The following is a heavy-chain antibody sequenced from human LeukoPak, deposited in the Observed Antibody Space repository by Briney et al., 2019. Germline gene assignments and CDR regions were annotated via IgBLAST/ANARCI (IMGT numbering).Heavy chain of an antibody. CDR1: GGTFSSYA. V-gene: IGHV1-69*04. J-gene: IGHJ5*02. CDR2: IIPILGIA. CDR3: ARSRLQGDWFDP. Sequence: SVKVSCKASGGTFSSYAISWVRQAPGQGLEWMGRIIPILGIANYAQKFQGRVTITADKSTSTAYMELSSLRSEDTAVYYCARSRLQGDWFDPSGQGTLVTVSS. D-gene: IGHD1-26*01.